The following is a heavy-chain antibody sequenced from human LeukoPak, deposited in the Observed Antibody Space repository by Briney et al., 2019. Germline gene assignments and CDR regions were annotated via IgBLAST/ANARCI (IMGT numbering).Heavy chain of an antibody. CDR3: ASFHYYDSRTGGPIDY. CDR2: TNHSGST. V-gene: IGHV4-34*01. J-gene: IGHJ4*02. Sequence: PSETLSLTCAVYGGSFSGYYWSWIRQPPGKGLEWIGETNHSGSTNYNPSLKSRVTISVDTSKNQFSLKLSSVTAADTAVYYCASFHYYDSRTGGPIDYWGQGTLVTVSS. CDR1: GGSFSGYY. D-gene: IGHD3-22*01.